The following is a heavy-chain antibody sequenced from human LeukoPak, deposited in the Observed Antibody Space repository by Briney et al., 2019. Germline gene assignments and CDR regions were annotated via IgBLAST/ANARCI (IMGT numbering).Heavy chain of an antibody. Sequence: SVKVSCKASGRTFSSYAISWVRQAPGQGLEWVGRIIPIFGTANNAQKFQGRVTITADKSTSTAYMERSSLRSEGTAVYYCARTAIKGPYYYMDVWGKGTTVTVSS. V-gene: IGHV1-69*06. CDR3: ARTAIKGPYYYMDV. CDR2: IIPIFGTA. CDR1: GRTFSSYA. J-gene: IGHJ6*03.